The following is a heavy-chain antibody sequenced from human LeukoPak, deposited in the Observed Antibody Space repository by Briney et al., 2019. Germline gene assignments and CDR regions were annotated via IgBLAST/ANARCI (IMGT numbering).Heavy chain of an antibody. CDR3: ARESPLDVVVPAATKWFDP. CDR1: GGSFSGYY. Sequence: SETLSLTCAVYGGSFSGYYWSWIRQPPGKGLGWIGLINHSGSTNYNPSLKSRVTISVDTSKNQFSLKLSSVTAADTAVYYCARESPLDVVVPAATKWFDPWGQGTLVTVSS. CDR2: INHSGST. D-gene: IGHD2-2*01. J-gene: IGHJ5*02. V-gene: IGHV4-34*01.